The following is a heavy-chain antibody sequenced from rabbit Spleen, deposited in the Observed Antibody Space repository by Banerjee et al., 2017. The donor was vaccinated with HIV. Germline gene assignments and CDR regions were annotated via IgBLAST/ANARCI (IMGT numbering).Heavy chain of an antibody. CDR1: GVSFSDKDV. Sequence: EQLEESGGGLVKPEGSLTLTCKASGVSFSDKDVMCWVRQAPGKGLEWIACIYGGTDNSTYYANWAKGRFTISKTSSTTVTLQMTSLTDADTATYFCARDLVVAIGWNFNLWGPGTLVTVS. CDR3: ARDLVVAIGWNFNL. J-gene: IGHJ4*01. CDR2: IYGGTDNST. V-gene: IGHV1S45*01. D-gene: IGHD3-3*01.